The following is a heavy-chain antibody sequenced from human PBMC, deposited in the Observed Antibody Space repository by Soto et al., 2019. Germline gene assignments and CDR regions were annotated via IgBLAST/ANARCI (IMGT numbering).Heavy chain of an antibody. J-gene: IGHJ6*02. V-gene: IGHV4-4*02. CDR1: GGSISSSNW. CDR3: ARGQLRVTGYYYYYGMDV. Sequence: SETLSLTCAVSGGSISSSNWWSWVRQPPGKGLEWIGEIYHSGSTNYNPSLKSRVTISVDKSKNQFSLKLSSVTAADTALYYFARGQLRVTGYYYYYGMDVWGQGTTVTVSS. D-gene: IGHD4-17*01. CDR2: IYHSGST.